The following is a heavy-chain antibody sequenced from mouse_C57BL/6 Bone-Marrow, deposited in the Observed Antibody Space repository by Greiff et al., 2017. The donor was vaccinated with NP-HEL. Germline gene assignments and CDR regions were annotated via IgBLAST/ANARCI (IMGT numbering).Heavy chain of an antibody. CDR2: IDPENGDT. CDR3: GYGYDSGMDY. Sequence: EVQLVESGAELVRPGASVKLSCTASGFNIKDDYMHWVKQRPEQGLEWIGWIDPENGDTEYASKFQGKATITADTSSNTAYLQLSSLTSEDTAVYYCGYGYDSGMDYWGQGTSVTVSS. CDR1: GFNIKDDY. D-gene: IGHD2-2*01. V-gene: IGHV14-4*01. J-gene: IGHJ4*01.